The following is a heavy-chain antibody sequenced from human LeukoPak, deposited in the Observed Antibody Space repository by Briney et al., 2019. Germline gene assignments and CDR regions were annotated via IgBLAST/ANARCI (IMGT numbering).Heavy chain of an antibody. D-gene: IGHD3-22*01. J-gene: IGHJ4*02. CDR3: AREPRLHYYDSSGSDY. CDR2: IYSGGST. Sequence: GGSLRLSCAASGFTVSSNYMSWVRRAPGKGLEWVSIIYSGGSTYYADSVKGRFTISRDNSKNTLYLQMNSLRAEDTAVYYCAREPRLHYYDSSGSDYWGQGTLLTVSS. CDR1: GFTVSSNY. V-gene: IGHV3-53*01.